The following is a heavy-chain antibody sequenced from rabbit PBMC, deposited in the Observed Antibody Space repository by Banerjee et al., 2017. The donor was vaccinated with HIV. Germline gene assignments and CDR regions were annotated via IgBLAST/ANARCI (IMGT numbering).Heavy chain of an antibody. D-gene: IGHD1-1*01. CDR3: ARWSNGGYGFKL. Sequence: QQQLEESGGGLVKPGGTLTLTCKASGIDFSSYYYMCWVRQAPGKGLEWIGCIGTVGGDTYYASWAKGRFTISKTSSTTVTLQMTSLTAADTATYFCARWSNGGYGFKLWGPGTLVTVS. CDR1: GIDFSSYYY. CDR2: IGTVGGDT. V-gene: IGHV1S45*01. J-gene: IGHJ4*01.